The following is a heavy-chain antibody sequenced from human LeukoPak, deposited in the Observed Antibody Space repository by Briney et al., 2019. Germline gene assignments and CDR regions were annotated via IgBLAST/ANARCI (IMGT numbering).Heavy chain of an antibody. CDR3: AKGPPVSPWNSGMDV. V-gene: IGHV4-34*01. CDR2: INHSGST. Sequence: SETLSLTCAVYGGSFSGYYWSWIRQPPGKGLEWIGEINHSGSTNYNPSLKSRVTISVDTSKNQFSLKLSSVTAADTAVYYCAKGPPVSPWNSGMDVWGKGPTVTVSS. D-gene: IGHD1-1*01. CDR1: GGSFSGYY. J-gene: IGHJ6*04.